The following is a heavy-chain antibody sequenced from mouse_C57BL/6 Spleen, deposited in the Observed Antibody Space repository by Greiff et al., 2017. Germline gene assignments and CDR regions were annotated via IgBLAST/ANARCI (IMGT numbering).Heavy chain of an antibody. CDR3: ARGLRLRAMDY. J-gene: IGHJ4*01. CDR1: GYSITSGYD. V-gene: IGHV3-1*01. D-gene: IGHD3-2*02. Sequence: EVKLVESGPGMVKPSQSLSLTCTVTGYSITSGYDWHWIRHFPGNKLEWMGYISYSGSTNYNPSLKSRISITHDTSKTHFFLKLNSVTTEDTATYYCARGLRLRAMDYWGQGTSVTVSS. CDR2: ISYSGST.